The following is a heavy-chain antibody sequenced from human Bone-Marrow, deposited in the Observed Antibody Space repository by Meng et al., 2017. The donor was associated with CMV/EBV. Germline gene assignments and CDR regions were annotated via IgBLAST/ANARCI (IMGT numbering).Heavy chain of an antibody. CDR2: IYPGDSDT. CDR3: ARHGSYCYYGMDV. Sequence: GESLKISCKGSGYSFTSYWIGWVRQIPGKGLEWMGIIYPGDSDTRYSASCQGQVTISADKSNSTAYLQRSSLKASDTAMYYCARHGSYCYYGMDVWGQGTTVTVSS. J-gene: IGHJ6*02. CDR1: GYSFTSYW. V-gene: IGHV5-51*01. D-gene: IGHD5-12*01.